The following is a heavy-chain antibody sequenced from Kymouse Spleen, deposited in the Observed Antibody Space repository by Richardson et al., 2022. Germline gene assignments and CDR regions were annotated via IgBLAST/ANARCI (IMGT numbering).Heavy chain of an antibody. Sequence: EVQLVESGEGLVQPGGSLRLSCAASGFTFSSYAMHWVRQAPGKGLEYVSAISSNGGSTYYADSVKGRFTISRDNSKNTLYLQMGSLRAEDMAVYYCARASYSSGWYFVDYWGQGTLVTVSS. CDR2: ISSNGGST. V-gene: IGHV3-64*02. CDR3: ARASYSSGWYFVDY. J-gene: IGHJ4*02. D-gene: IGHD6-19*01. CDR1: GFTFSSYA.